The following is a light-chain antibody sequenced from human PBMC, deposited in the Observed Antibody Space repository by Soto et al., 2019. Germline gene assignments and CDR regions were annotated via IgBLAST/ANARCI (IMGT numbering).Light chain of an antibody. CDR3: QQYYSYSMYT. J-gene: IGKJ2*01. V-gene: IGKV1-5*01. Sequence: DIQMTQSPSTLSASVGDRVTITCRASQSISSWLAWYQQKPGKAPKLLIYDASSLESGVPSRFSGRGSGTEFTLTIRSLQPDDFATYYCQQYYSYSMYTFGQGTKLEIK. CDR1: QSISSW. CDR2: DAS.